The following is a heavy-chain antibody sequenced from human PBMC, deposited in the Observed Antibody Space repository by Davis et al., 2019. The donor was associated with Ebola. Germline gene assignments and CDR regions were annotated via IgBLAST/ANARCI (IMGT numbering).Heavy chain of an antibody. CDR2: ISSSGSTI. D-gene: IGHD5-24*01. CDR3: ARDWHSRDGYIHYGMDV. CDR1: GFTFSDYY. J-gene: IGHJ6*02. V-gene: IGHV3-11*04. Sequence: GGSLRLSCAASGFTFSDYYMSWIRQAPGKGLEWVSYISSSGSTIYYADSVKGRFTIPRDNAKNSLYLQMNSLRAEDTAVYYCARDWHSRDGYIHYGMDVWGQGTTVTVSS.